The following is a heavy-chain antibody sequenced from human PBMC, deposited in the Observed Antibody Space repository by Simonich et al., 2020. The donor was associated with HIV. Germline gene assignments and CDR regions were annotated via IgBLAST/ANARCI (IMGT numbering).Heavy chain of an antibody. V-gene: IGHV4-34*01. CDR2: INHRGST. D-gene: IGHD4-17*01. CDR1: GGSFSGYY. Sequence: QVQLQQWGAGLLKPSETLSLTCAVYGGSFSGYYWSWIRQPPGKGLECIGEINHRGSTNYNPSLKRRVTISVDTSKNQFSLKLSSVTAADTAVYYCARRHPTTVTTPYFDYWGQGTLVTVSS. CDR3: ARRHPTTVTTPYFDY. J-gene: IGHJ4*02.